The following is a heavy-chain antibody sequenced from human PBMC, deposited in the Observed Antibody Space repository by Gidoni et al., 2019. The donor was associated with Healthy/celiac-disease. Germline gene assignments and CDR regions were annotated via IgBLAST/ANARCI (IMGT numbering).Heavy chain of an antibody. CDR1: GFPFSSYA. J-gene: IGHJ6*02. V-gene: IGHV3-30-3*01. D-gene: IGHD3-10*01. Sequence: QVQLVESGGGVVQPGRSLRLSCAASGFPFSSYAMHWVRQAPGKGLEWVAVISYDGSNKYYADSVKGRFTISRDNSKNTLYLQMNSLRAEDTAVYYCARSSMVRGVIRAFYYYYGMDVWGQGTTVTVSS. CDR2: ISYDGSNK. CDR3: ARSSMVRGVIRAFYYYYGMDV.